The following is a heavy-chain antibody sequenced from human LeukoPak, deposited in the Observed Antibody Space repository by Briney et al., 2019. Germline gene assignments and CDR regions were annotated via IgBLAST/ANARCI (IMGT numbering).Heavy chain of an antibody. CDR1: GGTFSSYA. CDR3: ARDRRALAVAGTTDY. CDR2: IIPIFGTA. D-gene: IGHD6-19*01. V-gene: IGHV1-69*13. Sequence: ASVKVSCKASGGTFSSYAISWVRQAPGQGLEWMGGIIPIFGTANYAQKFQGRVTITADESTSTAYMELSSLRSDDTAVYYCARDRRALAVAGTTDYWGQGTLVTVSS. J-gene: IGHJ4*02.